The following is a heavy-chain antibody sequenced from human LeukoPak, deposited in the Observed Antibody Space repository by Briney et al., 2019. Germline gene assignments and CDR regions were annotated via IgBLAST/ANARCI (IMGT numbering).Heavy chain of an antibody. J-gene: IGHJ4*02. D-gene: IGHD7-27*01. CDR2: MKSNNGHT. CDR1: GYTFTSFD. CDR3: ARGPPNWGMVGY. V-gene: IGHV1-8*01. Sequence: ASVEVSCKASGYTFTSFDFNWVRQATGQGLEWMGWMKSNNGHTGYAQKFQGRVTMTRDTSISTAYMELSSLTFEDTAVYYCARGPPNWGMVGYWGQGTLVTVSP.